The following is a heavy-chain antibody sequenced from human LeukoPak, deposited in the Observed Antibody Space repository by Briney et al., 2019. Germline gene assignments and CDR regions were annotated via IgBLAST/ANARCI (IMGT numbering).Heavy chain of an antibody. Sequence: GGSLRLSCAPSGFSFSDAWMSWVRQVPGKGLEWVGRIKSKIDGGTTDYAAPVKGRFTVSRDDSKNTLYLQMNNPKTEDTAVYYCTTPPRYYYGSGSPNRPSDYWGQGTLVTVSS. J-gene: IGHJ4*02. D-gene: IGHD3-10*01. CDR3: TTPPRYYYGSGSPNRPSDY. V-gene: IGHV3-15*01. CDR2: IKSKIDGGTT. CDR1: GFSFSDAW.